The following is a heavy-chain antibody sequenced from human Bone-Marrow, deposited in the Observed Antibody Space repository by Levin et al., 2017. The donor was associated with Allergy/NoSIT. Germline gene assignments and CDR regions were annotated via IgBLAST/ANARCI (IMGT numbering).Heavy chain of an antibody. V-gene: IGHV2-5*02. CDR3: AHRPRGSTSLLQDGWFDP. CDR1: GFSLSTSGVG. D-gene: IGHD2-2*01. CDR2: IYWDDDK. J-gene: IGHJ5*02. Sequence: SGPTLVKPTQTLTLTCTFSGFSLSTSGVGVGWIRQPPGKALEWLALIYWDDDKRYSPSLKSRLTITKDTSKNQVVLTMTNMDPVDTATYYCAHRPRGSTSLLQDGWFDPWGQGTLVTVSS.